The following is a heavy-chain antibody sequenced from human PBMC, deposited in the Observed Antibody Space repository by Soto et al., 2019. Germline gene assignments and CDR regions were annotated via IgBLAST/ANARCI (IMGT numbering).Heavy chain of an antibody. CDR3: ARMETFGSLNWFDP. V-gene: IGHV1-8*01. CDR2: MNPGSGDT. CDR1: GYSFTSND. Sequence: VSVKVSCKASGYSFTSNDVSWLRQSAGQGLEWMGWMNPGSGDTGYAQKFQGRVTMTRDISIATAYMELSSLRSDDTAIYYCARMETFGSLNWFDPWGQGTLVTVSS. D-gene: IGHD3-16*01. J-gene: IGHJ5*02.